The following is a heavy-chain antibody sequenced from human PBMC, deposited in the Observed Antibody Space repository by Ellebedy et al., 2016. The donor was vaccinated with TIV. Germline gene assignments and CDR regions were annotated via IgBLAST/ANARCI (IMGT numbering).Heavy chain of an antibody. CDR2: IYYSGST. J-gene: IGHJ4*02. Sequence: MPSETLSLTCTVSGGSISSYYWSWIRQPPGKGLEWIVYIYYSGSTNYNPSLESRVTISIDTSKNQVSLKLSSVTAADTAVYYCARVPYSSGWYFDYWGQGTLVTVSS. CDR3: ARVPYSSGWYFDY. V-gene: IGHV4-59*08. CDR1: GGSISSYY. D-gene: IGHD6-19*01.